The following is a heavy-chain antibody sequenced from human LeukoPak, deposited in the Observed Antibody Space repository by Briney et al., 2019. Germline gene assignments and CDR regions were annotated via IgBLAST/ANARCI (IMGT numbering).Heavy chain of an antibody. D-gene: IGHD4-23*01. CDR1: GGSFSGYY. CDR3: AREASVETHSGYYYDY. J-gene: IGHJ4*02. V-gene: IGHV4-4*07. Sequence: SETLSLTCAVYGGSFSGYYWGWIRQPAGKGLEWIGRIYSSGSTDFNPSLKSRVTMSVDTSKSQFSLTLNSVTAADTAVYFCAREASVETHSGYYYDYWGPGALVTVSS. CDR2: IYSSGST.